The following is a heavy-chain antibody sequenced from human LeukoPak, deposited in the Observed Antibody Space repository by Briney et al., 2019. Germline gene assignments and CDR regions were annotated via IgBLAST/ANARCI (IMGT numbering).Heavy chain of an antibody. V-gene: IGHV3-21*01. D-gene: IGHD2-15*01. Sequence: GGSLRLSCTASGFTFSSYSMNSVRQAPGKGLEWVSSISTSSSYIYYADSVKGRFTISRDNARNSLYLQMNTLRAEDTAVYSCARGADGVSSNSRGWFDPWGQGTLVTVSS. CDR3: ARGADGVSSNSRGWFDP. CDR2: ISTSSSYI. CDR1: GFTFSSYS. J-gene: IGHJ5*02.